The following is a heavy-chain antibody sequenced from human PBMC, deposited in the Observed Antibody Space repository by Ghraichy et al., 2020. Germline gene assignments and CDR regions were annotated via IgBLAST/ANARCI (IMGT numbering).Heavy chain of an antibody. V-gene: IGHV3-48*02. CDR3: ARSNYYGSGGYDFYYGMDV. J-gene: IGHJ6*02. Sequence: GESLNISCAASGFSFSGYSMNWVRQAPGKGLEWVSYISSTSSTMYYADSVKGRFTISRDNAKNSLYLQMNSLRDEDTAVYYCARSNYYGSGGYDFYYGMDVWGQGTTVTVSS. CDR1: GFSFSGYS. D-gene: IGHD3-10*01. CDR2: ISSTSSTM.